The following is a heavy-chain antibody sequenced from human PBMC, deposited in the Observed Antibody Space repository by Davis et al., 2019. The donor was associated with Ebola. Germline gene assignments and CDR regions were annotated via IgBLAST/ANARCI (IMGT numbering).Heavy chain of an antibody. V-gene: IGHV1-18*01. D-gene: IGHD3-22*01. CDR2: ISAYNGNT. CDR1: GYTFTSYG. Sequence: AASVKVSCKASGYTFTSYGISWVRQAPGQGLEWMGWISAYNGNTNYAQKLQGRVTMTTDTSTSTAYMELRSLRSDDTAVYYCAKAMYYYDSSATYYFEYLGQGTLVTVSS. J-gene: IGHJ4*02. CDR3: AKAMYYYDSSATYYFEY.